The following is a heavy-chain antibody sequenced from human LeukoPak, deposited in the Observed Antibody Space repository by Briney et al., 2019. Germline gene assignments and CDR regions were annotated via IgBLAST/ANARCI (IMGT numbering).Heavy chain of an antibody. CDR2: SCVGSGNN. CDR1: LFTFSNPA. CDR3: AAVVAAATGHSDY. J-gene: IGHJ4*02. D-gene: IGHD2-2*01. Sequence: SVRVSRKPSLFTFSNPAVQSVRQTRGQRRGWRGGSCVGSGNNNYAHNFQERVTITRNMSTSTAYMELSILRSEDTAVYYCAAVVAAATGHSDYWGQGTLVTVSS. V-gene: IGHV1-58*01.